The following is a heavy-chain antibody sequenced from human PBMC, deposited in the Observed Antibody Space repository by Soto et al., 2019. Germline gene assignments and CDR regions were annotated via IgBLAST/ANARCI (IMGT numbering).Heavy chain of an antibody. Sequence: QVQLQESGPGLVKPSGTLSLTCAVSSGSISSSNWWRWVRQPPGKGLEWIGEISHSGSTNYNPSLKTRVTISVDKSTNQFSLKLNSVTAADTAVYYCARRPGYYWYFDLWGRGPLVTVSS. CDR2: ISHSGST. CDR1: SGSISSSNW. D-gene: IGHD6-25*01. V-gene: IGHV4-4*02. CDR3: ARRPGYYWYFDL. J-gene: IGHJ2*01.